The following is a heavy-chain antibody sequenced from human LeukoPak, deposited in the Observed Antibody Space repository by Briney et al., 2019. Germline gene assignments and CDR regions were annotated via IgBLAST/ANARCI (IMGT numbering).Heavy chain of an antibody. CDR2: IYPGDSDT. J-gene: IGHJ6*03. V-gene: IGHV5-51*01. D-gene: IGHD1-26*01. Sequence: GESLKISCKGSGYSFTSYWIGWVRQLPGKGLEWMGIIYPGDSDTRYSPSFQGQVTISADKSISTAYLQWSSLKASDTAMYYCARVAGATTWALPPYYYYYMDVWGKGTTVTISS. CDR1: GYSFTSYW. CDR3: ARVAGATTWALPPYYYYYMDV.